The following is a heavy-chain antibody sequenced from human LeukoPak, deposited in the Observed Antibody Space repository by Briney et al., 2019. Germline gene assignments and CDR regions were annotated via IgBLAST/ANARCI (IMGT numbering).Heavy chain of an antibody. Sequence: GGSLRLSCTASGFTLSNFGMHWVRQAPGKGLEWVAVISDDGSNTFYADSVKGRFTISRDNSKNTLHLQMNSLRVEDTAVYYCAKDGEGGYNWFDPWGQGSLVTVSS. CDR2: ISDDGSNT. CDR3: AKDGEGGYNWFDP. CDR1: GFTLSNFG. V-gene: IGHV3-30*18. J-gene: IGHJ5*02.